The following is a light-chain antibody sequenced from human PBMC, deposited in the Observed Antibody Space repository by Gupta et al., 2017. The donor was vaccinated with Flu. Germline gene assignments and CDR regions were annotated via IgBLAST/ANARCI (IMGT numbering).Light chain of an antibody. CDR3: EERDDKLDGCV. V-gene: IGLV1-47*02. J-gene: IGLJ3*02. Sequence: RITISCSGSSSNIGSKYVYWYQHVPGRAPTLLMYTDDQRPSGIPGRFSGSKSGTSGSLAISGLQSEDEAEYFCEERDDKLDGCVFGDGTKMTVL. CDR1: SSNIGSKY. CDR2: TDD.